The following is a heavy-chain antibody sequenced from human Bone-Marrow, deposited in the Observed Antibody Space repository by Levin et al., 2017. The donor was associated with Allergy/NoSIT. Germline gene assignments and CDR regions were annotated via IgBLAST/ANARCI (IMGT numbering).Heavy chain of an antibody. D-gene: IGHD3-10*01. J-gene: IGHJ4*02. CDR1: GFTFTLYA. V-gene: IGHV3-23*01. CDR3: VKDILLFREGDYFDS. CDR2: ITHSGCST. Sequence: QSGGSLRLSCAASGFTFTLYAMSWVRQAPGKGLEWVSAITHSGCSTYYTDSVKGRFTIARDNSENTLFLEMNILRAEDTAFYYCVKDILLFREGDYFDSWGQGTLVTVSS.